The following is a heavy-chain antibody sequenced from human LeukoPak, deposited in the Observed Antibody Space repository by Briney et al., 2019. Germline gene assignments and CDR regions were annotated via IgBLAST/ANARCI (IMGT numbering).Heavy chain of an antibody. CDR2: IYTSGST. V-gene: IGHV4-61*02. Sequence: SETLSLTCTVSGGSLSSGSYYWSWIRQPAGTGLEWIGRIYTSGSTNYNPSLKSRVTISVDTSKNQFSLKLSSVTAADTAVYYCARENSYGDYIDYWGQGTLVTVSS. CDR1: GGSLSSGSYY. D-gene: IGHD4-17*01. J-gene: IGHJ4*02. CDR3: ARENSYGDYIDY.